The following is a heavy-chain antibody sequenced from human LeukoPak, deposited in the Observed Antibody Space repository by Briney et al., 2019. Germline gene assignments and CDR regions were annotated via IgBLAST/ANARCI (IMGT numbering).Heavy chain of an antibody. Sequence: GSLRLSCAASGFTISSYAMSWVRQDPGKRLEWVSAISGSGGSTYYADSVKGRFTISRDNSKNTLYLQMNSLRAEDTAVYYCAKGYYYGSGSLDAFDIWGQGTMVTVSS. CDR1: GFTISSYA. D-gene: IGHD3-10*01. J-gene: IGHJ3*02. V-gene: IGHV3-23*01. CDR2: ISGSGGST. CDR3: AKGYYYGSGSLDAFDI.